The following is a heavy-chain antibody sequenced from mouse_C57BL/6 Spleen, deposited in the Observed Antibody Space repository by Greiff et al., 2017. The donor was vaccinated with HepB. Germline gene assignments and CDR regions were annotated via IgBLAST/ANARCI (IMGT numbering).Heavy chain of an antibody. Sequence: EVKLVESGGGLVQPGGSLSLSCAASGFTFTDYYMSWVRQPPGKALEWLGFIRNKANGYTTEYSASVKGRFTISRDNSQSILYLQMNALRAEDSATYYCARYGYYGSSAFDYWGQGTTLTVSS. D-gene: IGHD1-1*01. CDR1: GFTFTDYY. CDR3: ARYGYYGSSAFDY. J-gene: IGHJ2*01. V-gene: IGHV7-3*01. CDR2: IRNKANGYTT.